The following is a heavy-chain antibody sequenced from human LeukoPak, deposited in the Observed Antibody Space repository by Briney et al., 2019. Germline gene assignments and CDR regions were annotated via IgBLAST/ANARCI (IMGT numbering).Heavy chain of an antibody. Sequence: PSETLSLTCAVSDYSISSGYFWVWIRQPPGKGLEWIGSIYHSGTTYYNPSLKSRVTISVDTSKNHFSLKLSSVTAADTAVYYCARARGTTIFGVVIMDYYMDVWGKGTTVTVSS. V-gene: IGHV4-38-2*01. J-gene: IGHJ6*03. CDR2: IYHSGTT. CDR3: ARARGTTIFGVVIMDYYMDV. D-gene: IGHD3-3*01. CDR1: DYSISSGYF.